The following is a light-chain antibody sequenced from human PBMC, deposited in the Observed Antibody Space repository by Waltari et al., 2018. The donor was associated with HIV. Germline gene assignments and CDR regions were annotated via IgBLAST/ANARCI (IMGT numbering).Light chain of an antibody. V-gene: IGKV3-11*01. CDR2: DAS. CDR1: QSVGSY. J-gene: IGKJ5*01. Sequence: EIVLTQSPATLSLSPGERATLSRRASQSVGSYLAWYQQKPGQAPRLLIYDASNRATGIPARFSGSGSGTDFTLTISSLEPEDFAVYYCQQRSNWPITFGQGTRLEIK. CDR3: QQRSNWPIT.